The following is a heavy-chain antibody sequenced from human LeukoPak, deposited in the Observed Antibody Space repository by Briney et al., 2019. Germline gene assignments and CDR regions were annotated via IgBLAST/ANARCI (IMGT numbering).Heavy chain of an antibody. Sequence: GRSLRLSFAASGFSFSIYGMHWVRQAPGKGLEWVAVIWYDGSNKYYADSVKGRFTISRDNSKNTVFLQMNSLRAEDTAVYYCARGTGHYYYYMDVWGKGTTVTVSS. V-gene: IGHV3-33*01. D-gene: IGHD1-1*01. CDR2: IWYDGSNK. CDR1: GFSFSIYG. J-gene: IGHJ6*03. CDR3: ARGTGHYYYYMDV.